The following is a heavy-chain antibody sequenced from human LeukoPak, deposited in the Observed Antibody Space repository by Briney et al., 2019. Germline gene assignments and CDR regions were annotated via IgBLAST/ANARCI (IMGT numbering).Heavy chain of an antibody. J-gene: IGHJ6*03. CDR2: IYSGGST. D-gene: IGHD7-27*01. Sequence: GGSLRLSCAASGFTVSNNYMSWVRQAPGKGLEWVSVIYSGGSTYYADSVEGRFNISRDNSKNTLYLQMTSLRAEDTAVYYCARDRRDEYWGGYYYYYMDVWGKGTTVTVSS. CDR1: GFTVSNNY. V-gene: IGHV3-66*01. CDR3: ARDRRDEYWGGYYYYYMDV.